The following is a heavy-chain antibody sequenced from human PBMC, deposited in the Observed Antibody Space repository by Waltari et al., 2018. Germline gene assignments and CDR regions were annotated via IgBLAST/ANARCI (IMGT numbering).Heavy chain of an antibody. CDR3: ARHTGDCSSTSCYLSWFDP. Sequence: QLQLQESGPGLVKPSETLSLTCTFPGGSVSSSVSYWDWIRQPPGKGLGWIGSIYYNGSTYYNPSLKSRVTISVDTSKNQFSLKLSSVTAADTAMYYCARHTGDCSSTSCYLSWFDPWGQGTLVTVSS. CDR1: GGSVSSSVSY. CDR2: IYYNGST. J-gene: IGHJ5*02. D-gene: IGHD2-2*01. V-gene: IGHV4-39*01.